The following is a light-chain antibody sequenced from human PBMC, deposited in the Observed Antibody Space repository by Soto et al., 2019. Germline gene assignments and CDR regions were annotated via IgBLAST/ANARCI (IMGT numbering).Light chain of an antibody. CDR3: QQSFTILPT. CDR1: QDISAY. Sequence: DIQMTQSPSSLSASVGDRVTIACRASQDISAYLNWLQQKPGRAPKLLISAASTLQGDVPSRFSGSGSGTDFTLTIAGLQHDDFATYYCQQSFTILPTFGGGTKLEIK. J-gene: IGKJ4*01. V-gene: IGKV1-39*01. CDR2: AAS.